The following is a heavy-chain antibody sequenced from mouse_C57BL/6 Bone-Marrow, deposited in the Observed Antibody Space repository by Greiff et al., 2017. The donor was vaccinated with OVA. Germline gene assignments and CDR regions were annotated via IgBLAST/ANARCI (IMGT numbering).Heavy chain of an antibody. V-gene: IGHV1-50*01. CDR3: ARALTTVAPYAMDY. Sequence: VQLQQPGAELVKPGASVKLSCKASGYTFTSYWMQWVKQRPGQGLEWIGEIDPSDSYTNYNQKFKGKATLTVDTSSSTAYMQLSSLTSEDSAVYYCARALTTVAPYAMDYWGQGTSVTVSS. CDR1: GYTFTSYW. D-gene: IGHD1-1*01. CDR2: IDPSDSYT. J-gene: IGHJ4*01.